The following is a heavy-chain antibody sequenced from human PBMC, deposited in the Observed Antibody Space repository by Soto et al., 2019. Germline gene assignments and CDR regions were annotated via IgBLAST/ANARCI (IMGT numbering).Heavy chain of an antibody. J-gene: IGHJ4*02. CDR3: ERGRLQGPDDY. V-gene: IGHV4-59*01. D-gene: IGHD5-12*01. CDR1: GGSISSYY. Sequence: SETLSLTCTVSGGSISSYYWSWIRQPPGKGLEWIGYIYYSGSTNYNPSLKSRVTISVDTSKNQFSLKLSSVTAADTAVYYCERGRLQGPDDYWGQGTLVTVYS. CDR2: IYYSGST.